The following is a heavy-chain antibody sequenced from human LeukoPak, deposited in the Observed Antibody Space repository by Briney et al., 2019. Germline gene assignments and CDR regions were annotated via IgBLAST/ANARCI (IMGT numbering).Heavy chain of an antibody. V-gene: IGHV3-48*03. CDR2: ISSSGSTI. CDR3: ARGADGVSSNSRGWFDP. Sequence: GGSLRLSCAASGFTFSSYEMNWVRQAPGKGLEWVSYISSSGSTIYYADSVKGRFTISRDNARNSLYLQMNTLRAEDTAVYSCARGADGVSSNSRGWFDPWGQGTLVTVSS. J-gene: IGHJ5*02. D-gene: IGHD2-15*01. CDR1: GFTFSSYE.